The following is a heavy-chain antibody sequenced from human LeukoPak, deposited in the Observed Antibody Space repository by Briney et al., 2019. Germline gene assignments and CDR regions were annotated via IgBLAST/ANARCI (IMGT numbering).Heavy chain of an antibody. CDR1: GFTVSNNF. J-gene: IGHJ1*01. V-gene: IGHV3-53*01. CDR2: NYSSGST. Sequence: GGSLRLSCAASGFTVSNNFMGWVRQAPGKGLDWVSINYSSGSTYYADSVKGRFTISRDNSKNMVFLQMSSLRADDTAVYYCATPPAMRAPPNYFQHWGQGTLVTVSS. D-gene: IGHD5-18*01. CDR3: ATPPAMRAPPNYFQH.